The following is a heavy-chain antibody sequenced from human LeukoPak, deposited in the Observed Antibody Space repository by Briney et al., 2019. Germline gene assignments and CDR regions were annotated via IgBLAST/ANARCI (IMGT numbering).Heavy chain of an antibody. D-gene: IGHD2-15*01. CDR3: ARDWGYCSGGSCYFS. J-gene: IGHJ4*02. V-gene: IGHV1-69*05. CDR1: GGTFSSYA. CDR2: IIPIFGTA. Sequence: SGKVSCKASGGTFSSYAISWVRQAPGQGLEWMGGIIPIFGTANYAQKFQGRVTITTDESTSTAYMELSSLRSEDTAVYYCARDWGYCSGGSCYFSWGQGTLVTVSS.